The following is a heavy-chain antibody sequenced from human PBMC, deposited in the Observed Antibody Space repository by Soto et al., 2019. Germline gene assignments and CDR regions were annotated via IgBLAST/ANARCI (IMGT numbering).Heavy chain of an antibody. CDR2: IYYSGNT. V-gene: IGHV4-30-4*01. CDR1: GGSVCRGQYD. J-gene: IGHJ6*02. Sequence: TLSVMSSVSGGSVCRGQYDSSCSRQPPGKGLEWIGNIYYSGNTYYNPSLKSRLIISIDTSKDQFSLKVGSVTAADTAVYYCASSSLYGVDPWGQGTTVTVSS. CDR3: ASSSLYGVDP.